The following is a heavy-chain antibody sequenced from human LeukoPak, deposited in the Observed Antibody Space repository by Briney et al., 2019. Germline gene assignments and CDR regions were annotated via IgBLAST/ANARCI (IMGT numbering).Heavy chain of an antibody. CDR1: GASITTHS. J-gene: IGHJ4*02. CDR3: VCGDNGDYAFDY. V-gene: IGHV4-59*11. D-gene: IGHD4-17*01. CDR2: ILYTGST. Sequence: PSETLSLTCTVSGASITTHSWSWIRQPPGKGPEWIGCILYTGSTNYNPSLKGRVTISPDTSKNQFSLKLSAVAAADTAVYYCVCGDNGDYAFDYWSQGTLVTVSS.